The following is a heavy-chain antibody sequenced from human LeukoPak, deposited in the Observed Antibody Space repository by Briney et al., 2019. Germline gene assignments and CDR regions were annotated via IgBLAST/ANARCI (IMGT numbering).Heavy chain of an antibody. J-gene: IGHJ6*02. Sequence: LRLSCAASGFTFSSYSMNWVRQHPGKGLEWIGYIYYSGSTYYNPSLKSRVTISVDTSKNQFSLKLSSVTAADTAVYYCARDHRFGGGSNPANDYYYGMDVWGQGTTVTVSS. CDR1: GFTFSSYS. CDR3: ARDHRFGGGSNPANDYYYGMDV. V-gene: IGHV4-31*02. D-gene: IGHD3-3*01. CDR2: IYYSGST.